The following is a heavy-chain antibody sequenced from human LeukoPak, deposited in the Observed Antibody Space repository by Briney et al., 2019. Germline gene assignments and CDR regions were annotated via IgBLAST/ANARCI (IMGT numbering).Heavy chain of an antibody. J-gene: IGHJ6*03. Sequence: ASVKVSCKASGYTFTGYYMHWVRQAPGQGLEWMGWINPNSGGTNYAQKFQGRVTMTRDTSISTAYMELSRLRSDDTAVYYCARDFRLGRDANYYYYMDVWGKGTTVTVSS. CDR3: ARDFRLGRDANYYYYMDV. CDR1: GYTFTGYY. V-gene: IGHV1-2*02. CDR2: INPNSGGT. D-gene: IGHD7-27*01.